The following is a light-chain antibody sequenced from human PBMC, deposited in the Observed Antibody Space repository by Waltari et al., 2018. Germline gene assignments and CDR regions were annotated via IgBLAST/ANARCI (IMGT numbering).Light chain of an antibody. CDR3: QQYNNWPPLYT. J-gene: IGKJ2*01. V-gene: IGKV3-15*01. Sequence: EIVMTQSPATLSMSPGERATLSCRASQSISTNLAWYQQRPGQAPRLLIYDTSTRATGIPVKFSGSGSGTEFTLTISDLQPEDFAVYYCQQYNNWPPLYTVGQGTKLDIK. CDR1: QSISTN. CDR2: DTS.